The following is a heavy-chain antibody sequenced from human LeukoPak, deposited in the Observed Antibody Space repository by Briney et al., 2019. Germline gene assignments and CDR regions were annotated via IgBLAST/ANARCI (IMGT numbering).Heavy chain of an antibody. Sequence: PGGSLRLSCVASGFTFSNYAMSWVRQAPGKGLEWVSAVSGGASNTYYVDSVKGRFTISRDNSKNTLYLQMNSLRAEDTAVYYCASSGPSSSWDHYYFDYWGQGTLVTVSS. V-gene: IGHV3-23*01. CDR1: GFTFSNYA. D-gene: IGHD6-13*01. J-gene: IGHJ4*02. CDR2: VSGGASNT. CDR3: ASSGPSSSWDHYYFDY.